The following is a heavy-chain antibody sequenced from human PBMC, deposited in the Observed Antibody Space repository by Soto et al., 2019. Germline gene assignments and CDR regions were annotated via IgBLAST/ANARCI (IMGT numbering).Heavy chain of an antibody. J-gene: IGHJ4*02. CDR3: AKRRGAGGHFDY. Sequence: GGSLRLSCAASGFTFSSYAMGWVRQGPGKGLEWVAVVSIGGSTHYADSVRGRFTISRDNSKNTLSLQMDSLTAEDTAVYFCAKRRGAGGHFDYWGQGALVTVSS. CDR2: VSIGGST. CDR1: GFTFSSYA. V-gene: IGHV3-23*01. D-gene: IGHD2-15*01.